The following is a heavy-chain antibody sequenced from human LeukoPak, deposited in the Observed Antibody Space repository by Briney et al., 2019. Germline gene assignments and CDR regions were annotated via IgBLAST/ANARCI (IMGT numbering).Heavy chain of an antibody. D-gene: IGHD6-13*01. CDR2: ISSSSSSYI. V-gene: IGHV3-21*01. CDR3: ARDLLSRLGIAAAGKGTDY. CDR1: GFTFSSYS. Sequence: GGSLRLSCAASGFTFSSYSMNWVRQAPGKGLEWVSSISSSSSSYIYYADSVKGRFTISRDNAKNSLYLQMNSLRAEDTAVYYCARDLLSRLGIAAAGKGTDYWGQGTLVTVSS. J-gene: IGHJ4*02.